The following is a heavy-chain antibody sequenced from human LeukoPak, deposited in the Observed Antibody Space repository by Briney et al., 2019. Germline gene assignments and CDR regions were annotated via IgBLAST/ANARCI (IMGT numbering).Heavy chain of an antibody. J-gene: IGHJ4*02. D-gene: IGHD6-19*01. Sequence: GGSLRLSCAASGFTFSSYGMHWVRQAPGKGLEWVAVISYDGSNKYYADSVKGRFTISRDNSKNTLYLQMNSLRAEDTAVYYCAKDLGSGSLKPTLLDYWGQGTLVTVSS. V-gene: IGHV3-30*18. CDR3: AKDLGSGSLKPTLLDY. CDR2: ISYDGSNK. CDR1: GFTFSSYG.